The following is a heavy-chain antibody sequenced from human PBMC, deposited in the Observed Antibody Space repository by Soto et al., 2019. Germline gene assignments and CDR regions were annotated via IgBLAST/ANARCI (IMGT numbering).Heavy chain of an antibody. D-gene: IGHD2-2*01. V-gene: IGHV3-23*01. J-gene: IGHJ5*02. CDR3: AKSMGDCSSTSCQYNLFDP. CDR2: ISGSGGST. Sequence: GGSLRLSCAASGFTFSSYAMSWVRQAPGKGLEWVSAISGSGGSTYYADSVKGRFTISRDNSKNTLYLQMNSLRAEDTAVYYCAKSMGDCSSTSCQYNLFDPWGQGTLVTVSS. CDR1: GFTFSSYA.